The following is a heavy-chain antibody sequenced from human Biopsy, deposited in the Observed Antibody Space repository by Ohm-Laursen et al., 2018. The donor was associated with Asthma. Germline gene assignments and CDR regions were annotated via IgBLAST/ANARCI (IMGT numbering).Heavy chain of an antibody. V-gene: IGHV3-53*01. D-gene: IGHD4-23*01. CDR3: ARAYGGSFFSGSFDI. CDR1: GFVFRSHA. CDR2: IYSGGGT. J-gene: IGHJ3*02. Sequence: SLRLSCTASGFVFRSHAMHWVRQPPGKGLEWVSVIYSGGGTYYADSVQGRVTISRDNSKNTLSLQMNSLRAEDTAVYYCARAYGGSFFSGSFDIWGQGTMVTVSS.